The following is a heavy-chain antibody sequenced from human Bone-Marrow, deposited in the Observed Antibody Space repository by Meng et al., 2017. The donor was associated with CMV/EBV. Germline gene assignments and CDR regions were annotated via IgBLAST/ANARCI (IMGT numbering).Heavy chain of an antibody. V-gene: IGHV1-2*04. CDR3: ARAETYGSGSHFYFYFDF. CDR1: YTFTDYY. CDR2: INPNSGGT. Sequence: YTFTDYYIHWVRQAPGQGLEWMGWINPNSGGTDFAQKFQDWVTMTRDTSITTVHMELSSLRSDDTAVYFCARAETYGSGSHFYFYFDFWGQGTLVTVSS. J-gene: IGHJ4*02. D-gene: IGHD3-10*01.